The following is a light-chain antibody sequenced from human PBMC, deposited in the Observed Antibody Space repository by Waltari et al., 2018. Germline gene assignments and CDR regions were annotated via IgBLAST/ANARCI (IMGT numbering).Light chain of an antibody. Sequence: SCRASQSVSNYLGWYQQKPGQAPRRLIYDASNRATGIPARFSGSGSGTDFTLTINSLEPEDFAVYYCQQRSNWPLTFGGGTKVEIK. J-gene: IGKJ4*01. CDR1: QSVSNY. CDR3: QQRSNWPLT. V-gene: IGKV3-11*01. CDR2: DAS.